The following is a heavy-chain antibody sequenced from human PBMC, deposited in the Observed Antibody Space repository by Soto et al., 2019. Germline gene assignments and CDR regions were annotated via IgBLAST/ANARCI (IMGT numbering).Heavy chain of an antibody. D-gene: IGHD3-16*02. CDR2: ISAYNGNT. J-gene: IGHJ5*02. Sequence: ASVKLSCKASGYTFTSYGISWVRQAPGQGLEWVGWISAYNGNTNYPQKLQGRVTMTTDTSTSTACKEVRRLRSADTAVYDCARVMVTFGGVIVMVNWFDPWGQGTLVTVSS. CDR3: ARVMVTFGGVIVMVNWFDP. CDR1: GYTFTSYG. V-gene: IGHV1-18*01.